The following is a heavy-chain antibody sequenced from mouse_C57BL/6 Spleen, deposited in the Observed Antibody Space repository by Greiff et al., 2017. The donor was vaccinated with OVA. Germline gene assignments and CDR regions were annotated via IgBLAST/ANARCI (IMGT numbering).Heavy chain of an antibody. Sequence: QVQLQQPGAELVKPGASVKLSCKASGYTFTSYWMHWVKQRPGRGLEWIGRIDPNSGGTKYNEKFKSKATLTVDKPSSTAYMQLSSLTSEDSAVYDCAIPRVYYDYDVGARDYWGQGTSVTVSS. CDR1: GYTFTSYW. V-gene: IGHV1-72*01. J-gene: IGHJ4*01. D-gene: IGHD2-4*01. CDR2: IDPNSGGT. CDR3: AIPRVYYDYDVGARDY.